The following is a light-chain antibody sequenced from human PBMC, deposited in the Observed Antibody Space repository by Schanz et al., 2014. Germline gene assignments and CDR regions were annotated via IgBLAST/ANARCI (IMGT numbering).Light chain of an antibody. CDR2: AAS. CDR1: QRISSY. Sequence: DVQMTQSPSSLSASVGDRVTITCRASQRISSYLNWYQQKPGKAPKFLIYAASNLQSGVPSRFSGSGSGTDFTLTISSLQPEDFAVYYCHQYHDWPPWTFGQGTKVEVK. J-gene: IGKJ1*01. CDR3: HQYHDWPPWT. V-gene: IGKV1-39*01.